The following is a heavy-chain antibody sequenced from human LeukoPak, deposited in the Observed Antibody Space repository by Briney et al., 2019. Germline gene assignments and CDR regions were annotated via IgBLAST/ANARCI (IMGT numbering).Heavy chain of an antibody. J-gene: IGHJ4*02. CDR3: TTGLWYYDTSGYYLVDY. Sequence: GGSLRLSCAASGFTFSNAWMNWVRQAPGKGLEWVGRIKSKTDGWTTDYAAPVKGRFTISRDDSKNTLYLQMNSLKSEDTAVYYCTTGLWYYDTSGYYLVDYWGQGTLVTVSS. D-gene: IGHD3-22*01. V-gene: IGHV3-15*01. CDR1: GFTFSNAW. CDR2: IKSKTDGWTT.